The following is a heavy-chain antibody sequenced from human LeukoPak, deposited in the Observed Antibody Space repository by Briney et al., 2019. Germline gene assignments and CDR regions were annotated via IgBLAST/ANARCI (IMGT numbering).Heavy chain of an antibody. Sequence: HPGGSLRLSCAASGFTFSSYGMHWVRQAPGKGLEWVAVISYDGSNKYYADSVKGRFTISRDNSKNTLYLQMNSLRAEDTAVYYCAKTTYCSSTSCYEGVFDYWGQGTLVTVSS. V-gene: IGHV3-30*18. CDR1: GFTFSSYG. J-gene: IGHJ4*02. CDR2: ISYDGSNK. CDR3: AKTTYCSSTSCYEGVFDY. D-gene: IGHD2-2*01.